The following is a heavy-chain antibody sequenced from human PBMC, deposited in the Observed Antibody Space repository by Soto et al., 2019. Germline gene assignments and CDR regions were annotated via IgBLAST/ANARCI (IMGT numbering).Heavy chain of an antibody. V-gene: IGHV5-51*01. CDR3: ARLGSLLQPIDY. Sequence: GESLKISCKGSGYSFSTYWIAWVRQMPGQGLEWMGVIYPGDSDTRYSPSFQGHVTISVDKSISTAYPQWNSLKASDTATYFCARLGSLLQPIDYWGQGTTVTVSS. CDR2: IYPGDSDT. D-gene: IGHD4-4*01. J-gene: IGHJ4*02. CDR1: GYSFSTYW.